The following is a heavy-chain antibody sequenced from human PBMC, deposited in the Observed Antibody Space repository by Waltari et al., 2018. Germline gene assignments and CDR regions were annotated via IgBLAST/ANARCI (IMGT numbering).Heavy chain of an antibody. CDR2: IKEYGSKK. CDR3: ARDWSDGY. Sequence: EVQLVESGGGLVQPGGSLRLSCAASGFTFSSYWMSWVRQAQWKGLEWVANIKEYGSKKYYVDSVKGRFTISRDNAKNSLYLQMNSLRAEDTAVYYCARDWSDGYWGQGTLVTVSS. J-gene: IGHJ4*02. V-gene: IGHV3-7*01. CDR1: GFTFSSYW.